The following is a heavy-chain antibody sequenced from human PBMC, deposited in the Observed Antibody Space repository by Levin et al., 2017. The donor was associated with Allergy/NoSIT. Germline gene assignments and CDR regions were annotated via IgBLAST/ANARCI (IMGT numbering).Heavy chain of an antibody. J-gene: IGHJ4*02. CDR3: ARDRPRYSGYAEWENGYDY. CDR1: GYTFTGYY. Sequence: ASVKVSCKASGYTFTGYYMHWVRQAPGQGLEWMGWINPNSGGTNYAQKFQGRVTMTRDTSISTAYMELSRLRSDDTAVYYCARDRPRYSGYAEWENGYDYWGQGTLVTVSS. D-gene: IGHD5-12*01. CDR2: INPNSGGT. V-gene: IGHV1-2*02.